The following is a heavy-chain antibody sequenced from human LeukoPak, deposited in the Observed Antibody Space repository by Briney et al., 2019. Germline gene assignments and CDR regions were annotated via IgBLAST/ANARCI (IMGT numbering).Heavy chain of an antibody. CDR3: ARDRVSPYYFDY. Sequence: ASVKVSCKASGYTFTSYAMHWVRQAPGQRLEWMGWINAGNGNTKYSQKFQGRVTITRDTSASTAYMELSSLRSEDTAVYYCARDRVSPYYFDYWGQGTLVTVSS. CDR2: INAGNGNT. CDR1: GYTFTSYA. D-gene: IGHD3-3*01. J-gene: IGHJ4*02. V-gene: IGHV1-3*01.